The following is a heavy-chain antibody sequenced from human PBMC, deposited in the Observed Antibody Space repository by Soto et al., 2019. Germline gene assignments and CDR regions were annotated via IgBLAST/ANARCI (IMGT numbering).Heavy chain of an antibody. CDR3: ARVDNWNYADY. CDR2: IYYTGST. J-gene: IGHJ4*02. D-gene: IGHD1-20*01. Sequence: PSETLSLTCTVSGGSINNHYWSWIRQPPGKGLEWIGYIYYTGSTNYNPSLKSRVTISVDTSKNQCSLKLSSVTAADTAVYYCARVDNWNYADYWGQGTLVTVSS. CDR1: GGSINNHY. V-gene: IGHV4-59*11.